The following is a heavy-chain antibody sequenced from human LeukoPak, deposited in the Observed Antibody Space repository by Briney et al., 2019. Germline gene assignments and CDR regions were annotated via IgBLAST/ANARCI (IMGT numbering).Heavy chain of an antibody. Sequence: SETLCLTCTVSGGSISSSSYYWGWMRQPPGKGLEWIGSIYYSGSTYYNPSLKSRVTISVDTSKNQFSLKLSSVTAADTAVYYCARHEQWLQFDYWGQGTLVTVSS. J-gene: IGHJ4*02. D-gene: IGHD6-19*01. CDR3: ARHEQWLQFDY. V-gene: IGHV4-39*07. CDR2: IYYSGST. CDR1: GGSISSSSYY.